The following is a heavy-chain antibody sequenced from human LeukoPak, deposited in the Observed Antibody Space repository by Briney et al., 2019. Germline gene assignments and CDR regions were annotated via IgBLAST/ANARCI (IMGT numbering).Heavy chain of an antibody. D-gene: IGHD6-19*01. CDR1: GFTFKNYH. CDR3: AREAVSGSSYFDY. Sequence: GGSLRLSCAASGFTFKNYHMNWVRQVPGKGPEWVSSITDNGLSIYYADSVKGRFTISRDNAENSLYLQMDSLRAEDTAVYCCAREAVSGSSYFDYWGLGTLVTISS. CDR2: ITDNGLSI. J-gene: IGHJ4*02. V-gene: IGHV3-21*01.